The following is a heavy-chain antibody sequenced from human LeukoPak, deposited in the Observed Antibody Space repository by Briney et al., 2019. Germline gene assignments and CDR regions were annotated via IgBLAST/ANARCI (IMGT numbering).Heavy chain of an antibody. CDR1: GFTFSSYG. Sequence: GGSLRLSCAASGFTFSSYGMSWVRQAPGKGLQWVSTISGSGGSTYYADSVKGRFTISRDNSKNTLYLQMNSLRAEDTAVYYCAKANCSGGSCSSRYDYWGQGTLVTVSS. J-gene: IGHJ4*02. D-gene: IGHD2-15*01. CDR3: AKANCSGGSCSSRYDY. V-gene: IGHV3-23*01. CDR2: ISGSGGST.